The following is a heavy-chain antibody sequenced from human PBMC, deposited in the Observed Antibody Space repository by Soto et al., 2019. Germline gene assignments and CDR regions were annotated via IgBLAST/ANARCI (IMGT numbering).Heavy chain of an antibody. D-gene: IGHD3-10*01. CDR1: GGSISSGGNY. J-gene: IGHJ6*02. CDR3: ARARMVRGVIYYYGMDV. Sequence: QVQLQESGPGLVKSSQTLSLTCAVSGGSISSGGNYWSWIRQHPGKGLEWIGYIYYSGSTYYNPSLKSRVTISVDTSKNQFSLKLNSVPAADTAVYYCARARMVRGVIYYYGMDVWGQGTTVTVSS. CDR2: IYYSGST. V-gene: IGHV4-31*11.